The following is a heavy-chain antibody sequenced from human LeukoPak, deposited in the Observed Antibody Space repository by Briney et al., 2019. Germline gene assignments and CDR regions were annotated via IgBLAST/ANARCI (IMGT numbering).Heavy chain of an antibody. V-gene: IGHV1-69*05. CDR1: GGTFSSYA. CDR3: ARDREDIVVVPAAKGGYYYYYMDV. D-gene: IGHD2-2*01. J-gene: IGHJ6*03. CDR2: IIPIFGTA. Sequence: ASVKVSCKASGGTFSSYAISWVRQAPGQGLEWMGGIIPIFGTANYAQKFQGRVTITTDESTNTAYMELSSLRSEDAAVYYCARDREDIVVVPAAKGGYYYYYMDVWGKGTTVTVSS.